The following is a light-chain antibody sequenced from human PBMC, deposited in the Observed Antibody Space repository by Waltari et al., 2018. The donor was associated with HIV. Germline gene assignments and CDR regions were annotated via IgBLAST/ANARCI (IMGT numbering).Light chain of an antibody. CDR3: CSYAGSYTLV. CDR1: SSDVGGYNY. CDR2: DVS. V-gene: IGLV2-11*01. Sequence: QSALTQPRSVSGSPGQSVTISCTGTSSDVGGYNYVSWYQQHPATAPKLMIYDVSKRPSGGPDRFSGSKSGNTASLTISGLQAEDEADYYCCSYAGSYTLVFGGGTKLTVL. J-gene: IGLJ3*02.